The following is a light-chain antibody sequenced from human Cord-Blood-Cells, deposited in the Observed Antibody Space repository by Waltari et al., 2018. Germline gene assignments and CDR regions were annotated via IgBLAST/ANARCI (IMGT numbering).Light chain of an antibody. V-gene: IGLV2-23*01. CDR1: SSDVWSYNL. CDR2: EGS. Sequence: QSALTQPASVSGSPEQSITISCTGTSSDVWSYNLVSWYQQHPGKAPKLMIYEGSKRPSGVANRFSGSKSGNTASLTISGLQAEDEADYYCCSYAGSSTYVFGTGTKVTVL. J-gene: IGLJ1*01. CDR3: CSYAGSSTYV.